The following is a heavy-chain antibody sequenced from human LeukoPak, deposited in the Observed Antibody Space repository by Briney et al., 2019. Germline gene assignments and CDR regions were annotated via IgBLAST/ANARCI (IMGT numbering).Heavy chain of an antibody. D-gene: IGHD3-9*01. CDR1: GGTFSSYA. Sequence: GASVKVSCKASGGTFSSYAISWVRQAPGQGLEWMGGIIPIFGTANYAQKFQGRVTITADESTSTAYMELSSLRSEDTAVYYCARVGRYFDWLFEDYWGQGTLVTVSS. CDR3: ARVGRYFDWLFEDY. CDR2: IIPIFGTA. V-gene: IGHV1-69*13. J-gene: IGHJ4*02.